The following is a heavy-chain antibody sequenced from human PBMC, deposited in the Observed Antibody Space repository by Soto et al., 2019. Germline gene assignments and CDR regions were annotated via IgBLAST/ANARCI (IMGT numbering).Heavy chain of an antibody. CDR3: ARSQGSSTSLEIYYYYYYGMDV. V-gene: IGHV1-69*01. Sequence: QVQLVQSGAEVKKPGSSVKVSCKASGGTFSSYAISWVRQAPGQGLEWVGGIIPISGTANYAQKFQGRVTITADESTSTAYRELSSLRSEDTAVYYCARSQGSSTSLEIYYYYYYGMDVWGQGTTVTVSS. CDR1: GGTFSSYA. CDR2: IIPISGTA. J-gene: IGHJ6*02. D-gene: IGHD2-2*01.